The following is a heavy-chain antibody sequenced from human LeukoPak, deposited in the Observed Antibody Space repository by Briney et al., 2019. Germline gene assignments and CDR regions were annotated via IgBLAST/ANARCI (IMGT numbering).Heavy chain of an antibody. J-gene: IGHJ4*02. D-gene: IGHD1-26*01. CDR1: GYTFTSYG. CDR2: INPNSGGT. V-gene: IGHV1-2*02. CDR3: ARPISGSSYFDY. Sequence: ASVKVSCKASGYTFTSYGISWVRQAPGQGLEWMGWINPNSGGTNYAQKFQGRVTMTRDTSISTAYMELSRLRSDDTAVYYCARPISGSSYFDYWGQGTLVTVSS.